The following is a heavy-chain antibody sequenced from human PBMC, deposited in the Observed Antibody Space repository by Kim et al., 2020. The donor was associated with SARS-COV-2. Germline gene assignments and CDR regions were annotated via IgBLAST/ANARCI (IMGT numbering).Heavy chain of an antibody. CDR3: ARGSLRQLRYYYYYGMDV. CDR1: GGTFSSYA. D-gene: IGHD6-13*01. Sequence: SVKVSCKASGGTFSSYAISWVRQAPGQGLEWMGGIIPIFGTANYAQKFQGRVTITADESTSTAYMELSSLRSEDTAVYYCARGSLRQLRYYYYYGMDVWGQGTTVTVSS. V-gene: IGHV1-69*13. CDR2: IIPIFGTA. J-gene: IGHJ6*02.